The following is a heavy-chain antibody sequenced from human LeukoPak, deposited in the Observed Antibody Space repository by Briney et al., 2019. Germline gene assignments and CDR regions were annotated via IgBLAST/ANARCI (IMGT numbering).Heavy chain of an antibody. CDR3: ARALVVNDAFDI. Sequence: GGSLRLSCAASGFTFSSYSMIWVRQAPGKGLEWVSSISSSSGYIYYADSVKGRFTISRDNAKNSLYLQMNSLRAEDTAVYYCARALVVNDAFDIWGQGTMVTVSS. CDR2: ISSSSGYI. J-gene: IGHJ3*02. V-gene: IGHV3-21*01. CDR1: GFTFSSYS. D-gene: IGHD3-22*01.